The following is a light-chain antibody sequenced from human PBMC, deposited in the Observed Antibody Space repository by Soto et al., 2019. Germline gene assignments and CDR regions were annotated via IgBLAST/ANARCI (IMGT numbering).Light chain of an antibody. J-gene: IGLJ2*01. CDR1: SRDIGDYNW. V-gene: IGLV2-8*01. CDR3: TSYAGANTLL. CDR2: EVS. Sequence: QSALTQPPSASGSPGQSVTVSCTGTSRDIGDYNWVSWYQQHPGKAPKLVIFEVSKRPSGVPDRFSGSKSGNTASLTVSGLQAEDEADYYCTSYAGANTLLFGGGTKVTVL.